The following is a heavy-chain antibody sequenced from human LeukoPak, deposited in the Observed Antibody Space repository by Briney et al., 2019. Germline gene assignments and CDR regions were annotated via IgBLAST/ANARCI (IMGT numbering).Heavy chain of an antibody. CDR1: GGSISSYY. D-gene: IGHD6-13*01. CDR3: ARVSGYSSSWYEYYFDY. J-gene: IGHJ4*02. V-gene: IGHV4-59*01. CDR2: ICYSGST. Sequence: MPSETLSLTCNVSGGSISSYYWSWIRQPPGKGLEWIGYICYSGSTNYNPSLKSRLTISVDTSKNQFSLKLTSVTAADTAVYYCARVSGYSSSWYEYYFDYWGQGTLVTVSS.